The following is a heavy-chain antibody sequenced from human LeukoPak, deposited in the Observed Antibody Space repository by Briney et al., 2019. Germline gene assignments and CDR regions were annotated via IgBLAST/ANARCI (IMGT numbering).Heavy chain of an antibody. J-gene: IGHJ5*02. CDR1: GFTFSTYD. D-gene: IGHD3-9*01. CDR3: ARGCITIFCQHA. V-gene: IGHV3-21*01. Sequence: GGSLRLSCAASGFTFSTYDMNWVRQAPGKGLEWVSSITSNSGYMYYADSVKGRFTISRDNAKNSLYLQMNSLRAEDTAVYYCARGCITIFCQHAWGQGTLVTVSS. CDR2: ITSNSGYM.